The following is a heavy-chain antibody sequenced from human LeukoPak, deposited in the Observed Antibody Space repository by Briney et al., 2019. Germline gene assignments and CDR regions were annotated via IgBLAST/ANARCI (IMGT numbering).Heavy chain of an antibody. CDR3: ARGGIVVVPAANWFDP. J-gene: IGHJ5*02. D-gene: IGHD2-2*01. CDR2: INPNSGGT. CDR1: GYTFTGYY. V-gene: IGHV1-2*02. Sequence: GASVKVSCKASGYTFTGYYMHWVRQAPGQGLEWMGWINPNSGGTNYAQKFQGRVTMTRDTSISTAYMELSRLRSDDTAVYYCARGGIVVVPAANWFDPWGQGTLVTVSS.